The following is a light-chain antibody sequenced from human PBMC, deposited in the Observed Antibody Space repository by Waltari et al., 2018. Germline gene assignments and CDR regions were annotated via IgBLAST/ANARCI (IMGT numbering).Light chain of an antibody. Sequence: QSALTQPASVSGSPGQSITISCTGTSSYVGSYNYVSWYQQHPGKAPKVMIYEGSKRPSGVSNRFSGSKSGNTASLTISGLQAEDEADYYCCSYAGSGTWVFGGGTKLTVL. CDR2: EGS. J-gene: IGLJ3*02. V-gene: IGLV2-23*01. CDR1: SSYVGSYNY. CDR3: CSYAGSGTWV.